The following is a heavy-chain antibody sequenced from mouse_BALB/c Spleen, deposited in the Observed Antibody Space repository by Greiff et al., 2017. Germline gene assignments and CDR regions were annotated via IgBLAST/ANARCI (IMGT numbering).Heavy chain of an antibody. Sequence: VQLKESGPELVKPGASVKIPCKASGYTFTDYNMDWVKQSHGKSLEWIGDINPNNGGTIYNQKFKGKATLTVDKSSSTAYMELRSLTSEDTAVYYCARIYYDYDHWYFDVWGAGTTVTVSS. CDR3: ARIYYDYDHWYFDV. CDR2: INPNNGGT. V-gene: IGHV1-18*01. D-gene: IGHD2-4*01. J-gene: IGHJ1*01. CDR1: GYTFTDYN.